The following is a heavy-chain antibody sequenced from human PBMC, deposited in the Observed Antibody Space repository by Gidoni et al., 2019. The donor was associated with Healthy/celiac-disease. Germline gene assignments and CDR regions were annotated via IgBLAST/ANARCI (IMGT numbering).Heavy chain of an antibody. V-gene: IGHV1-69*01. D-gene: IGHD4-17*01. CDR3: ACRDSAYGDYYYGMDV. CDR2: IIPIFGTA. Sequence: QVQLVQSGAEVKKPGSSVKVSCKASGGTFRSYAISWGRQAPGQGLEWMGGIIPIFGTANYAQKFQGRVTITADESTSTAYMELSSLRSEDTAVYYCACRDSAYGDYYYGMDVWGQGTTVTVSS. CDR1: GGTFRSYA. J-gene: IGHJ6*02.